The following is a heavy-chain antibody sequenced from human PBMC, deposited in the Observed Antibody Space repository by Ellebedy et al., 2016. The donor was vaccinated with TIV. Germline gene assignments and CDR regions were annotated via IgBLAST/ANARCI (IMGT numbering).Heavy chain of an antibody. CDR2: ISGSGGST. V-gene: IGHV3-23*01. CDR3: AKGSSIVVVPAATGGYYFDY. J-gene: IGHJ4*02. D-gene: IGHD2-2*01. CDR1: GFTFSSYA. Sequence: GGSLRLXXAASGFTFSSYAMSWVRQAPGKGLEWVSAISGSGGSTYYADSVKGRFTISRDNSKNTLYLQMNSLRAEDTAVYYCAKGSSIVVVPAATGGYYFDYWGQGTLVTVSS.